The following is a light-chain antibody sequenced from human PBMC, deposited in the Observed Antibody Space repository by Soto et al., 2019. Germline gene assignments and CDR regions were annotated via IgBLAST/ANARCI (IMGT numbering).Light chain of an antibody. CDR3: QQYGSSPLT. J-gene: IGKJ4*01. CDR1: QSISSTH. CDR2: GAS. Sequence: EIVLTQSPDTLSLSPGERATLSCRASQSISSTHLVWYQQKPGQDPSLLIFGASSRATGIPDRCSGSGSGTDFTFTISSLEPEDFALYYCQQYGSSPLTFGGGT. V-gene: IGKV3-20*01.